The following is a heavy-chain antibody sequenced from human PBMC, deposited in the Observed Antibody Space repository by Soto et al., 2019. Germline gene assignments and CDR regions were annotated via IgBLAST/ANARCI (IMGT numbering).Heavy chain of an antibody. CDR2: IIPILGIA. J-gene: IGHJ6*03. CDR1: GGTFSSYT. Sequence: QVQLVQSGAEVKKPGSSVKVSCKASGGTFSSYTISWVRQAPGQGLEWMGRIIPILGIANYAQKFQGRVTISADKSTSTAYMELSSLRSEDTAVYYCAGVTRADHTVLPPKPPSEEFYYMDVWGKGTTVTVS. D-gene: IGHD3-10*01. V-gene: IGHV1-69*02. CDR3: AGVTRADHTVLPPKPPSEEFYYMDV.